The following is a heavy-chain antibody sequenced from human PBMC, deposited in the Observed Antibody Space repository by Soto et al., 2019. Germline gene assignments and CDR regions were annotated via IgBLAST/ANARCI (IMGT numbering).Heavy chain of an antibody. CDR3: ARDKVRGVPRSRGLYGMDV. V-gene: IGHV4-34*01. CDR2: INHSGST. CDR1: GGSFSGYY. D-gene: IGHD3-10*01. J-gene: IGHJ6*02. Sequence: QVQLQQWGAGLLKPSETLSLTCAVYGGSFSGYYWSWIRQPPGKGLEWIGEINHSGSTNYNPSLKSRVTISVDTSKNQFSLKLSSVTAADTAVYYCARDKVRGVPRSRGLYGMDVWGQGTTVTVSS.